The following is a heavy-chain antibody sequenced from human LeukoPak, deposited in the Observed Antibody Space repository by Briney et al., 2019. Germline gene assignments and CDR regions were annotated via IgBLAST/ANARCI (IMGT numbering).Heavy chain of an antibody. J-gene: IGHJ4*02. Sequence: QAGGSLRLSCAASGYTFSSYAMHWVRQAPGKGLEWVAVISYDGSNKYYADSEKGRFTISRDNYKNTLYLQMNSLRAEDTAVYYCARDAGGSPLGFFDYWGQGTLVTVSS. CDR3: ARDAGGSPLGFFDY. CDR2: ISYDGSNK. V-gene: IGHV3-30*04. CDR1: GYTFSSYA. D-gene: IGHD2-15*01.